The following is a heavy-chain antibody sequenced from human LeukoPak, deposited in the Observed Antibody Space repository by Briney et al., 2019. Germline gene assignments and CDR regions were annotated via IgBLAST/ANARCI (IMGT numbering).Heavy chain of an antibody. D-gene: IGHD3-3*01. CDR1: GFTFSKYW. CDR3: TRDWRNKAFDY. V-gene: IGHV3-74*01. J-gene: IGHJ4*02. Sequence: QPGGSLRLSCEDSGFTFSKYWMHWVRQAPGKGLVWVSRIRSDGGATDYEDFVKGRFTISRDNAKSTLYLQMNSLRVEDTALYYCTRDWRNKAFDYWGQGALVTVSS. CDR2: IRSDGGAT.